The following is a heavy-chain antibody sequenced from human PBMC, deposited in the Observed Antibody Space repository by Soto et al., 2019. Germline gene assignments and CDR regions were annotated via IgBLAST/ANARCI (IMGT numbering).Heavy chain of an antibody. D-gene: IGHD3-10*01. CDR1: GFTFSSYD. J-gene: IGHJ3*02. V-gene: IGHV3-13*01. CDR3: ARVAGGAYAFDI. CDR2: IGTAGDT. Sequence: GGSLRLSCAASGFTFSSYDMHWVRQATGKGLEWVSAIGTAGDTYYPGSVKGRFTISRENAKNSLYLQMNSLRAGDTAVYYCARVAGGAYAFDIWGQGTMVTVSS.